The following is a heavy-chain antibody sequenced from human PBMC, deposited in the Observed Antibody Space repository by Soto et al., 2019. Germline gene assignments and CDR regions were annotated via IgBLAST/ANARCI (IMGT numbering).Heavy chain of an antibody. Sequence: QVQLVESGGGLVKPGGSLRLSCAVSGFDLSDYYMTWIRQAPGKGLEWISYISRSGSTTFYADSVKGRFTISRGDAKNSLYGQMNSVRAEDTAVYYCAREDVLRFLEFIAGSGMDVWGQGTTVTVSS. J-gene: IGHJ6*02. CDR1: GFDLSDYY. CDR3: AREDVLRFLEFIAGSGMDV. V-gene: IGHV3-11*01. CDR2: ISRSGSTT. D-gene: IGHD3-3*01.